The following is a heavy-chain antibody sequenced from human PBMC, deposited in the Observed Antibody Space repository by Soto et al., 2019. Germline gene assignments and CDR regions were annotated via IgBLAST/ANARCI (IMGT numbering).Heavy chain of an antibody. CDR1: GFTFSSYG. CDR3: ARAGTTGTTTTRMIGGH. CDR2: IWYDGSNK. Sequence: QVQLVESGGGVVQPGRSLRLSCAASGFTFSSYGMHWVRKAPGKGLEWVAVIWYDGSNKYYADSVKGRFTISRDNSKNTLYLQNNRLRAEDTAVYYCARAGTTGTTTTRMIGGHWGQGTVVTVTS. D-gene: IGHD1-1*01. J-gene: IGHJ4*02. V-gene: IGHV3-33*01.